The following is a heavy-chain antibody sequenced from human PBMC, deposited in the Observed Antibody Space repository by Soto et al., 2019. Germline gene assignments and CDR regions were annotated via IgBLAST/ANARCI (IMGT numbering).Heavy chain of an antibody. CDR3: ATHVWGLTIFGGMDV. CDR2: ISGSGGST. V-gene: IGHV3-23*01. D-gene: IGHD3-9*01. Sequence: EVQLLESGGGLVQPGGSLRLSCAASGFTFSSYAMSWVRQAPGKGLEWVSAISGSGGSTYYADSVKGRFTISRDNSKNPLYLQMKSLRAEDTAVYYCATHVWGLTIFGGMDVWGQGNTVTVPS. CDR1: GFTFSSYA. J-gene: IGHJ6*02.